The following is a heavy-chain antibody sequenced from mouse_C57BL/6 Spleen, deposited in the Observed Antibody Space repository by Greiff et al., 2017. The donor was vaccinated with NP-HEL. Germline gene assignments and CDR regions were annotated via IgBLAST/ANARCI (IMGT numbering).Heavy chain of an antibody. V-gene: IGHV1-50*01. Sequence: VQLQQPGAELVKPGASVKLSCKASGYTFTSYWMQWVKQRPGQGLEWIGEIDPSDSYTNYNQKFKGKATLTVDTSSSTAYMQLSSLTSEDSAVYYCARSLLYGRRYFDYWGQGTTLTVSS. J-gene: IGHJ2*01. D-gene: IGHD1-1*01. CDR1: GYTFTSYW. CDR2: IDPSDSYT. CDR3: ARSLLYGRRYFDY.